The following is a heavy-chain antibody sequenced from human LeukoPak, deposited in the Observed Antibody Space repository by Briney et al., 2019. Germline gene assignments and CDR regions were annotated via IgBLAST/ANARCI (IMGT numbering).Heavy chain of an antibody. Sequence: SVKVSCKASGGTFSSYAISWVRQAPGQGLEWMGRIIPILGIANYAQKFQGRVTITADKSTSTAYMELSSLRSEDTAVYYCAREGPAYYCSGGSCCLDYWGQGTLVTVSS. J-gene: IGHJ4*02. CDR2: IIPILGIA. V-gene: IGHV1-69*04. D-gene: IGHD2-15*01. CDR3: AREGPAYYCSGGSCCLDY. CDR1: GGTFSSYA.